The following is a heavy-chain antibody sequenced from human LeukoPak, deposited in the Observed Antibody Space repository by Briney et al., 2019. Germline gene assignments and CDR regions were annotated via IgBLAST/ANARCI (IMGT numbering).Heavy chain of an antibody. CDR2: IYYSGST. D-gene: IGHD3-16*01. CDR1: GGSISNYY. CDR3: ARQTSQKGAHYMDV. V-gene: IGHV4-59*01. Sequence: SETLSLTCTVSGGSISNYYWSWIRQPPGKGLEWIGYIYYSGSTSYSPSLRSRVTISVDTSKNQFSLKLSSVTAADTAVYYCARQTSQKGAHYMDVWGKGTTVTVSS. J-gene: IGHJ6*03.